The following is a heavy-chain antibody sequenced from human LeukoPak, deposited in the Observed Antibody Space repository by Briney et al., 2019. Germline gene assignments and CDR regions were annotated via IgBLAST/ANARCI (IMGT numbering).Heavy chain of an antibody. Sequence: GGSLRLSCAASGFTFSSHWMSWVRQAPGKGLEWVANIKEDGSEKYYVDSVKDRFTISRDNAKNSLYVQMNSLRAEDTAVYYCARDVRAGNFDYWGQGTLVTVSS. J-gene: IGHJ4*02. D-gene: IGHD3-10*01. CDR1: GFTFSSHW. CDR2: IKEDGSEK. V-gene: IGHV3-7*01. CDR3: ARDVRAGNFDY.